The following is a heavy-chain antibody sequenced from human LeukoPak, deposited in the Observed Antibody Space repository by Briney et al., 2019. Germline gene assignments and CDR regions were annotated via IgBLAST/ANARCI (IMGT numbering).Heavy chain of an antibody. CDR3: ARDLGGVPDY. CDR1: GGSISSSSYY. V-gene: IGHV4-39*06. Sequence: SETLSLTCTVSGGSISSSSYYWGWIRQPPGKGLEWIGSIYYSGSTYYNPSLKSRVTISADTSKNQFPLKLSSVTAADTAVYYCARDLGGVPDYWGQGTLVTVSS. J-gene: IGHJ4*02. CDR2: IYYSGST.